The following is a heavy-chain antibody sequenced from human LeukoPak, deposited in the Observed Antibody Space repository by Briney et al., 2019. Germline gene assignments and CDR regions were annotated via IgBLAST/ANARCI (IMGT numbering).Heavy chain of an antibody. CDR1: GFTFSNSA. CDR2: ISNSGGST. V-gene: IGHV3-23*01. J-gene: IGHJ3*02. Sequence: GGSLRLSCAASGFTFSNSAMTWVRQVPGKGLEWVSTISNSGGSTYYADFVKGRFTIARDNSRNTLYLQMKGLRAEDTALYYCAKLKGKDGVRDSYDMWGPATMVTISA. CDR3: AKLKGKDGVRDSYDM. D-gene: IGHD2-2*01.